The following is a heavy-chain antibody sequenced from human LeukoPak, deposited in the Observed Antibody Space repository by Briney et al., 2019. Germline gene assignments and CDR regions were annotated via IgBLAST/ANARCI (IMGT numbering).Heavy chain of an antibody. Sequence: PGGSLRLSCAASGFTFSSHWMSWVRQAPGKGLEWVANINQDGSEKSYVDSVKGRFTISRDNAKNSLYLQMNSLRVEDTAVYYCARRTWIQLSAPSAFDIWGQGTMVTVSS. CDR3: ARRTWIQLSAPSAFDI. CDR1: GFTFSSHW. V-gene: IGHV3-7*01. D-gene: IGHD5-18*01. CDR2: INQDGSEK. J-gene: IGHJ3*02.